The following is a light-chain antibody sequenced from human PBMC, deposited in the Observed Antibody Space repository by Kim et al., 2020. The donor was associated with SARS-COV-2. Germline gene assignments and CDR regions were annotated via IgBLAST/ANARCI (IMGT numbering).Light chain of an antibody. Sequence: SSELTQDPAVSVALGQTVRITCQGDSLRSYYATWYQQKSGQAPVLVFSGKNNRPSGTPDRFSGSSSGNTASLTITGAQAADEADYYCKSRDSRAKVVFGGGTQLTVL. CDR2: GKN. J-gene: IGLJ2*01. CDR1: SLRSYY. V-gene: IGLV3-19*01. CDR3: KSRDSRAKVV.